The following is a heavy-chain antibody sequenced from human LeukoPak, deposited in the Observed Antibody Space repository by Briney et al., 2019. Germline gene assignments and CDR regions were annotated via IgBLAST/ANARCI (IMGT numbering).Heavy chain of an antibody. CDR2: IKQDGSEK. CDR3: ARVDYDKDYYYMDV. J-gene: IGHJ6*03. D-gene: IGHD3-22*01. CDR1: GFTFSSYW. V-gene: IGHV3-7*01. Sequence: GGSLRLSCAASGFTFSSYWMSWVRQAPGKGLEWVANIKQDGSEKYYVDSVKGRFTISRDNAKNSLYLQMNSLRAEDTAVYYCARVDYDKDYYYMDVWGKGTTVTVSS.